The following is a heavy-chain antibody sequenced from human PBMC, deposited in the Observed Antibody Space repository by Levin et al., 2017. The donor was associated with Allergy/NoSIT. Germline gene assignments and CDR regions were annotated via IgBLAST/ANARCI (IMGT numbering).Heavy chain of an antibody. J-gene: IGHJ4*02. D-gene: IGHD6-13*01. CDR2: ISYDGSNK. Sequence: GGSLRLSCAASGFTFSSYGMHWVRQAPGKGLEWVAVISYDGSNKYYADSVKGRFTISRDNSKNTLYLQMNSLRAEDTAVYYCAKDVEGIAAAGHDYWGQGTLVTVSS. V-gene: IGHV3-30*18. CDR1: GFTFSSYG. CDR3: AKDVEGIAAAGHDY.